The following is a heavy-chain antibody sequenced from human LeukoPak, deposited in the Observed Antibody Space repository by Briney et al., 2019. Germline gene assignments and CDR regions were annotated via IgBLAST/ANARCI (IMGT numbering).Heavy chain of an antibody. J-gene: IGHJ5*02. CDR1: GDSISSSYYY. Sequence: SETLSLTCTVSGDSISSSYYYWGWIRQPPGKGLEWIGSIYYSGSTYYNPSLKSRVTISVDTSKNQFSLKLSSVTAADTAVYYCARIGYSSSSERGRWFDPWGQGTLVTVSS. D-gene: IGHD6-6*01. CDR3: ARIGYSSSSERGRWFDP. V-gene: IGHV4-39*07. CDR2: IYYSGST.